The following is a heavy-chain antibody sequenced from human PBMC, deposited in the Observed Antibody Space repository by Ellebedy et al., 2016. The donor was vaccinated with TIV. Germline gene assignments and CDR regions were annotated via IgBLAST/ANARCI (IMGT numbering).Heavy chain of an antibody. D-gene: IGHD4-11*01. Sequence: GGSLRLSCAASGFTFSSYAMHWVRQAPGKGLEWVSSISGSAGSTYDADSVKGRFTISRDNSKNTLYLQMNSLRAEDTAVYYCAHIEGDYSDFCWGQGTLVTVSS. CDR2: ISGSAGST. CDR3: AHIEGDYSDFC. J-gene: IGHJ4*02. CDR1: GFTFSSYA. V-gene: IGHV3-23*01.